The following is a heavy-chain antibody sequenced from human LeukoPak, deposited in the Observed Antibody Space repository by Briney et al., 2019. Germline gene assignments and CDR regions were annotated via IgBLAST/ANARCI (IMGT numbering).Heavy chain of an antibody. CDR3: ARTNSHDFWSGYQPDHFDY. V-gene: IGHV3-33*01. J-gene: IGHJ4*02. CDR1: GFTFSSYG. D-gene: IGHD3-3*01. CDR2: IWFDGSNK. Sequence: GGSLRLSCAASGFTFSSYGMHWVRQAPGKGLEWVAVIWFDGSNKYYADSVKGRFTISRDNSKNTLYLQMNSLRAEDTAVYYCARTNSHDFWSGYQPDHFDYWGQGTLVTVSS.